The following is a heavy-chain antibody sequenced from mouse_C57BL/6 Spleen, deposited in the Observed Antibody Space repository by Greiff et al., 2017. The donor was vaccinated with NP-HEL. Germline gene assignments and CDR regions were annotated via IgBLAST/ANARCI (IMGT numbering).Heavy chain of an antibody. J-gene: IGHJ2*01. V-gene: IGHV1-63*01. CDR3: ARGGPYDYDGYYFDY. CDR1: GYTFTNYW. CDR2: IYPGGGYT. Sequence: VQLQQSGAELVRPGTSVKMSCKASGYTFTNYWIGWAKQRPGHGLEWIGDIYPGGGYTNYNEKFKGKATLTADKSSSTAYMQFSSLTSEDSAIYYCARGGPYDYDGYYFDYWGQGTTLTVSS. D-gene: IGHD2-4*01.